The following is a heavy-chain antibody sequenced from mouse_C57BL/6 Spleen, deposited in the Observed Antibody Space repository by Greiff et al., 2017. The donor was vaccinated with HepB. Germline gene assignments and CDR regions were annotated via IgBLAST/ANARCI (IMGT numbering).Heavy chain of an antibody. Sequence: EVQVVESAGGLVQPGSSMKLSCTASGFTFSDYYMAWVRQVPEKGLEWVANINYDGSSTYYLDSLKSRFIISRDNAKNILYLQMSSLKSEDTATYYCAIDNWYYFDYWGQGTTLTVSS. CDR3: AIDNWYYFDY. CDR2: INYDGSST. V-gene: IGHV5-16*01. D-gene: IGHD4-1*01. CDR1: GFTFSDYY. J-gene: IGHJ2*01.